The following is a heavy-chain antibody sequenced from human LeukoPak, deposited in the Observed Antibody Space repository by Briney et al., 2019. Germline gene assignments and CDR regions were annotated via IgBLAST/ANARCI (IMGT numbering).Heavy chain of an antibody. D-gene: IGHD3-9*01. Sequence: GASVKVSCKASGYSFTSNVISWVRQAPGQGLEWMGWISAYNGNTNYAQKLQGRVTMTTDTSTSTAYMELRSLRSDDTAVYYCARAPYYDILTGYYKAPFDYWGQGTLVTVSS. V-gene: IGHV1-18*01. CDR3: ARAPYYDILTGYYKAPFDY. CDR1: GYSFTSNV. CDR2: ISAYNGNT. J-gene: IGHJ4*02.